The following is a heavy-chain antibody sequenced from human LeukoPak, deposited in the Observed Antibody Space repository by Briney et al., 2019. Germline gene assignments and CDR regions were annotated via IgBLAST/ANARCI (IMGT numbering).Heavy chain of an antibody. Sequence: GGSLRLSCAASGFTFSDYYMSWIRQAPGKGLEWVSYISSSGSTIYYADSVKGRFTISRDNSKNTLYLQMNSLRAEDTAVYYCAKDACSGGSCYSVYYYYGMDVWGKGTTVTVSS. CDR1: GFTFSDYY. J-gene: IGHJ6*04. D-gene: IGHD2-15*01. CDR3: AKDACSGGSCYSVYYYYGMDV. CDR2: ISSSGSTI. V-gene: IGHV3-11*01.